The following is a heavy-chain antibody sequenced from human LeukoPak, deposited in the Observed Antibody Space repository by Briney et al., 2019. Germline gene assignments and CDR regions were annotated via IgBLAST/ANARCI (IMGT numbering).Heavy chain of an antibody. CDR3: ARDGPGRGFDY. Sequence: GGSLRLSCAASGFTFSSYSMNWVRQAPGKGLEWVSYISSSNTIYYADSVKGRFTISRDNAKNTLYLQMNSLRAEDTAVYYCARDGPGRGFDYWGQGTLVTVSS. J-gene: IGHJ4*02. CDR1: GFTFSSYS. CDR2: ISSSNTI. V-gene: IGHV3-48*01.